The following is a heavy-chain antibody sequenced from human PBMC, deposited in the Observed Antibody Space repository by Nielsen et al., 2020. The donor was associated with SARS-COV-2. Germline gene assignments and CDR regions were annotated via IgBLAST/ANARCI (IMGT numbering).Heavy chain of an antibody. CDR3: ARAALGYSYGSVFDY. J-gene: IGHJ4*02. CDR2: ISSSSSYI. Sequence: GESLKISCAASGFTFSSYSMNWVRQAPGKGLEWVSSISSSSSYIYYADSVKGRFTISRDNAKNSLYLQMNSLRAEDTAVYYCARAALGYSYGSVFDYWGQGTLVTVSS. CDR1: GFTFSSYS. V-gene: IGHV3-21*01. D-gene: IGHD5-18*01.